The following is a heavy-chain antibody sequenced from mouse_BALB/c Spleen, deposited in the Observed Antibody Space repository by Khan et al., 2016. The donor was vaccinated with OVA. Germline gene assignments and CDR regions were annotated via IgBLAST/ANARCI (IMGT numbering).Heavy chain of an antibody. CDR1: GYSITSDYA. CDR2: ISYSGNT. V-gene: IGHV3-2*02. J-gene: IGHJ2*02. Sequence: VQLQESGPGLVKPSQSLSLTCTVTGYSITSDYAWNWIRQFPGNKLEWMGFISYSGNTKYNPSLKSRFSITRDTSNNQFFLQLNSVTTEDTATYYCARVYGGDFDYWGQGTSLTVSS. D-gene: IGHD1-1*01. CDR3: ARVYGGDFDY.